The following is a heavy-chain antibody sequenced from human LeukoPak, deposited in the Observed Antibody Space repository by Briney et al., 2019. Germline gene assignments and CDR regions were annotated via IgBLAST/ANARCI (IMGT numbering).Heavy chain of an antibody. CDR3: ARHGSLKYDYVWGSYPDY. Sequence: SETLFLTCTVSGGSISSYYWSWIRQPPGKGLEWIGYIYYSGSTNYNPSLKSRVTISVDTSKNQFSLKLSSVTAADTAVYYCARHGSLKYDYVWGSYPDYWGQGTLVTVSS. CDR1: GGSISSYY. J-gene: IGHJ4*02. CDR2: IYYSGST. V-gene: IGHV4-59*08. D-gene: IGHD3-16*02.